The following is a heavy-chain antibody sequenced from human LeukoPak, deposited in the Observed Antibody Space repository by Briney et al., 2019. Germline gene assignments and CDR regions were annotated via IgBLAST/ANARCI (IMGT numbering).Heavy chain of an antibody. CDR1: GGSISSYY. Sequence: SETLSLTCTVSGGSISSYYWSWIRQPPGKGLEWIGYIYYSGSTNYNPSLKSRVTISVDTSKNQFSLKLSSVTAADTAVYYCARTRPTAEGWGFDYWGQGTPVIVSS. D-gene: IGHD4-17*01. CDR3: ARTRPTAEGWGFDY. V-gene: IGHV4-59*08. J-gene: IGHJ4*02. CDR2: IYYSGST.